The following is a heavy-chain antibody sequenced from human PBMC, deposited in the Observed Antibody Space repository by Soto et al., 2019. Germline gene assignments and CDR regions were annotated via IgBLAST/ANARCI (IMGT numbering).Heavy chain of an antibody. CDR3: ARTDRGYNWFDP. Sequence: SETLSLTCTVSGGSISSSSYYWGWIRQPPGKGLEWIVSIYYSGSTYYNPSLKSRVTISVDTSKNQFSLKLSSVTAADTAVYYCARTDRGYNWFDPWGQGTLVTVS. V-gene: IGHV4-39*01. J-gene: IGHJ5*02. CDR1: GGSISSSSYY. D-gene: IGHD3-10*01. CDR2: IYYSGST.